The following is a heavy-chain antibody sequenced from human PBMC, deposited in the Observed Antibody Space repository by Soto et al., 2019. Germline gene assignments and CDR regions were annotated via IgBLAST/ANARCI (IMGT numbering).Heavy chain of an antibody. CDR2: ISSSGSTI. J-gene: IGHJ4*01. CDR3: ARDSGYGSGASVNHYLDF. Sequence: GGSLRLSCATSGFTFSSYEMNWVRQAPGKGLEWVSYISSSGSTIYYADSVKGRFTISRANAKNSLYLQMDSLRAEDTAVYYCARDSGYGSGASVNHYLDFWGRGTLVTASS. CDR1: GFTFSSYE. V-gene: IGHV3-48*03. D-gene: IGHD3-10*01.